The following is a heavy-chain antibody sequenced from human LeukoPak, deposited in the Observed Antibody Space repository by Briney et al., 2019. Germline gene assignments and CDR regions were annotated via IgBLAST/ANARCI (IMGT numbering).Heavy chain of an antibody. D-gene: IGHD4-23*01. V-gene: IGHV3-30*02. Sequence: GGSLRLSCAASGLTFSSYGMHWVRQALGKGLEWAAFIRYDESNKYYADSVKGRLTISRDNSKNTLYLQMNSLRTEDTGVYYCAKDRHDGKDYWGQGTLVTVSS. CDR3: AKDRHDGKDY. CDR2: IRYDESNK. J-gene: IGHJ4*02. CDR1: GLTFSSYG.